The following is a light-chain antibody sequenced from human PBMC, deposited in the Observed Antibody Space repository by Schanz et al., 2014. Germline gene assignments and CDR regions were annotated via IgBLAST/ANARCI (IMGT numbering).Light chain of an antibody. V-gene: IGLV2-11*01. Sequence: QSALTQPRSVSGSPGQSVTISCTGTSSDVGAYNDVSWYQQHPGKAPKLMIYDVNKRPSGVPDRFSGSKSGNTASLTISGLQPEDEADYYCSSYAGSNNWLFGGGTKLTVL. CDR3: SSYAGSNNWL. CDR1: SSDVGAYND. J-gene: IGLJ3*02. CDR2: DVN.